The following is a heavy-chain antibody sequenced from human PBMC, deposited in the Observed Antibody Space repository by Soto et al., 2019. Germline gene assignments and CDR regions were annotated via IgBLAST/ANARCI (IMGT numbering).Heavy chain of an antibody. V-gene: IGHV5-51*01. Sequence: PGESLKISCKGSGYSFTSYWIGWVRQMPGKGLEWMGIIYPGDSDTRYSPSFQGQVTISADKSISTAYLQWSSLKASDTAMYYCARRSRQWLDQSGWFDPWGQGTLVTVS. CDR3: ARRSRQWLDQSGWFDP. CDR1: GYSFTSYW. J-gene: IGHJ5*02. D-gene: IGHD6-19*01. CDR2: IYPGDSDT.